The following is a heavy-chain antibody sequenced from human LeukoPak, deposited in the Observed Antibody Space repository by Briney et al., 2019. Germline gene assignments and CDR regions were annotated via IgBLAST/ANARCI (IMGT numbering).Heavy chain of an antibody. CDR3: AKDLQHLVRTLSFDY. D-gene: IGHD6-13*01. CDR1: GFTFSSYS. Sequence: TGGSLRLSCAASGFTFSSYSMNWVRQAPGKGLEWVSYISSSSSTIYYADSVKGRFTISRDDSRNTLYLQMNSLRPEDTALYYCAKDLQHLVRTLSFDYWGQGTLVTVSS. J-gene: IGHJ4*02. CDR2: ISSSSSTI. V-gene: IGHV3-48*01.